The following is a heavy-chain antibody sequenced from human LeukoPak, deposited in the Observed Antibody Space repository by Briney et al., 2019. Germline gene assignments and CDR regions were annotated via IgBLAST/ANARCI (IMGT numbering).Heavy chain of an antibody. CDR2: IYGGDTT. Sequence: GGSLRLSCAASGFTVSSNYISWVRQVPGKGLEWVSVIYGGDTTYYADSVRGRFTISRDTSKSTLYLQMNSLRVDDTAVYYCARAIQFGGYFDYWGQGTLVTVSS. CDR3: ARAIQFGGYFDY. CDR1: GFTVSSNY. J-gene: IGHJ4*02. D-gene: IGHD2-15*01. V-gene: IGHV3-66*01.